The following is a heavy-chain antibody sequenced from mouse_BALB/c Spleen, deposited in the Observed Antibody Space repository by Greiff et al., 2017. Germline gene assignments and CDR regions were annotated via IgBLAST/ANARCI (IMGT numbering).Heavy chain of an antibody. CDR3: TSTYYGSSFLYYFDY. Sequence: EVMLVESGGGLVQPGGSMKLSCVASGFTFSNYWMNWVRQSPEKGLEWVAEIRLKSNNYATHYAESVKGRFTISRDDSKSSVYLQMNNLRAEDTGIYYCTSTYYGSSFLYYFDYWGQGTTLTVSS. J-gene: IGHJ2*01. CDR2: IRLKSNNYAT. V-gene: IGHV6-6*02. D-gene: IGHD1-1*01. CDR1: GFTFSNYW.